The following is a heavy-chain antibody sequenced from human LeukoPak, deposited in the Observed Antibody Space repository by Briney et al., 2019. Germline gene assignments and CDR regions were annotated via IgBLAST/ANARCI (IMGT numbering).Heavy chain of an antibody. CDR3: ARERNHVWGSYRPDY. CDR1: GFTFSSYS. V-gene: IGHV3-21*01. CDR2: ISSSSSYI. D-gene: IGHD3-16*02. Sequence: LGGSLRLSCAASGFTFSSYSMNWVRQAPGKGLEWVSSISSSSSYIYYADSVKGRFTISRDNAKNSLYLQMNSLRAEDTAVYYCARERNHVWGSYRPDYWGQGALVTVSS. J-gene: IGHJ4*02.